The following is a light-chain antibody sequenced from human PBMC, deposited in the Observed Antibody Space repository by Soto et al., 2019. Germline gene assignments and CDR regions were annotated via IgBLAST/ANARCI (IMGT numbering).Light chain of an antibody. CDR1: SSDVGGYNY. CDR2: AVT. Sequence: QSVLTQPASVSGSPGQSITISCTGTSSDVGGYNYVSWYQQHPGKAPKLMIYAVTDRPSGVSSRFSGSKSGNTASLTISGLQAEDEADYYCSSYTSSSTLFGAGTKVIV. V-gene: IGLV2-14*01. CDR3: SSYTSSSTL. J-gene: IGLJ1*01.